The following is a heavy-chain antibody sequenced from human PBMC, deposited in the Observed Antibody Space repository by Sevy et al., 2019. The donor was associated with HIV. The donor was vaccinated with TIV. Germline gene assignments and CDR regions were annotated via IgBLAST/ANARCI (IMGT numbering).Heavy chain of an antibody. Sequence: GGSLRLSCAASGFTFSSYAMHWVRQAPGKGLEWVAVISYDGSNKYYADSVKGRFTISRANSKNTLYMQMISLRAEDTAVYYCAREHPSSICRGGSCYPDGYFDYWGQGTLVTVSS. CDR3: AREHPSSICRGGSCYPDGYFDY. CDR1: GFTFSSYA. V-gene: IGHV3-30-3*01. CDR2: ISYDGSNK. J-gene: IGHJ4*02. D-gene: IGHD2-15*01.